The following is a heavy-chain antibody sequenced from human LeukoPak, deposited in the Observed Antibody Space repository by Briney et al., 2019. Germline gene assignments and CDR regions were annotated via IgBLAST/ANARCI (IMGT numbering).Heavy chain of an antibody. CDR2: ISSSSSYI. J-gene: IGHJ4*02. V-gene: IGHV3-21*01. CDR3: ARESEFYYDSSGYFDY. D-gene: IGHD3-22*01. CDR1: GFTFSSYG. Sequence: GGSLRLSCAASGFTFSSYGIHWVRQAPGKGLEWASSISSSSSYIYYADSVKGRFTISRDNAKNSLYLHMNSLRAEDTAVYYCARESEFYYDSSGYFDYWGQGTLVTVSS.